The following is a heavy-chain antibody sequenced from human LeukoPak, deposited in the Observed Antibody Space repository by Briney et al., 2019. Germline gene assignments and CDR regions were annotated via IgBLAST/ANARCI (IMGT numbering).Heavy chain of an antibody. CDR3: ASQVATTTPFDY. J-gene: IGHJ4*02. D-gene: IGHD5-12*01. CDR1: GYTFTSYG. Sequence: ASVKVSCKASGYTFTSYGISWVRQAPGQGLEWMGWISAYNGNTNYAQKLQGRVTMTTDTSTSTAYMELRSLRSDDTAVYYCASQVATTTPFDYWGQGTLVTVSS. CDR2: ISAYNGNT. V-gene: IGHV1-18*01.